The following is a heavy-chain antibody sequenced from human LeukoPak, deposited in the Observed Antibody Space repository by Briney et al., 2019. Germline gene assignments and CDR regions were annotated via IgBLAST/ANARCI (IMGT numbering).Heavy chain of an antibody. J-gene: IGHJ6*02. Sequence: SETLSLTCAVYGGSFSGYYWSWVRQPPGKGLERIGEINHSGSTNYNPSLKSRVTISVDTSKNQFSLKLSSVTAADTAVYYCARDSSHCSSTSCSPYYYYGMDVWGQGTTVTASS. CDR3: ARDSSHCSSTSCSPYYYYGMDV. D-gene: IGHD2-2*01. V-gene: IGHV4-34*01. CDR1: GGSFSGYY. CDR2: INHSGST.